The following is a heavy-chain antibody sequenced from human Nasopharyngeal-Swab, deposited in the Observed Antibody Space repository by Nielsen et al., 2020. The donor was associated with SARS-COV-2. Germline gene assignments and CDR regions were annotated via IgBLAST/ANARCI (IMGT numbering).Heavy chain of an antibody. CDR2: INAGNGNT. Sequence: WVRQAPGQRLEWMGWINAGNGNTRYSQKFQGRVTITRDTSASTVYMELSSLTSEDTAVYYCARDSKVGATAPYYGMDVWGQGTTVTVSS. V-gene: IGHV1-3*01. J-gene: IGHJ6*02. D-gene: IGHD1-26*01. CDR3: ARDSKVGATAPYYGMDV.